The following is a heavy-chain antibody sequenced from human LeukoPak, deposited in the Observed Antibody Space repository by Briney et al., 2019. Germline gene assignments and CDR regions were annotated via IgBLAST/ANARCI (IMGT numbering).Heavy chain of an antibody. CDR3: ARDTYYYDSSGYYYFDY. J-gene: IGHJ4*02. V-gene: IGHV4-4*07. CDR2: FHTSGST. D-gene: IGHD3-22*01. Sequence: PSETLSLTCTVSGVSIRSYYWSWIRQPAGKGLEWIGRFHTSGSTNYNPSLKSRVTMSVDTSKNQFSLKLSSVTAADTAVYSCARDTYYYDSSGYYYFDYWGQGTLVTVSS. CDR1: GVSIRSYY.